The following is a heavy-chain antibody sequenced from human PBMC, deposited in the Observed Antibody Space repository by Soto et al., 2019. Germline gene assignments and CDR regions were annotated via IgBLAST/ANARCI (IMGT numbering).Heavy chain of an antibody. J-gene: IGHJ4*02. D-gene: IGHD2-15*01. CDR2: INPSGGST. V-gene: IGHV1-46*03. Sequence: ASVKVSCKASGYTFTSYYMHWVRQAPGQGLEWMGIINPSGGSTSYAQKFQGRVTMTRDTSTSTVYMELSSLRSEDTAVYYCARDQGYCSGGSCNGVGFDYWAREPWSPSPQ. CDR3: ARDQGYCSGGSCNGVGFDY. CDR1: GYTFTSYY.